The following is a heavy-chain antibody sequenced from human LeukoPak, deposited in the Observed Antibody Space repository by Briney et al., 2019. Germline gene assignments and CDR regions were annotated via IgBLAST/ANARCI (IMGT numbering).Heavy chain of an antibody. Sequence: RGESLKISCKGSGYSFTSYWIGWVRQMPGKGLEWMGIIYPGDSDTRYSPSFQGQVTISADKSISTAYLQWSSLKASDTAMYYCASRYFDSAGGPNAFDIWGQGTMVTVSS. V-gene: IGHV5-51*01. CDR2: IYPGDSDT. J-gene: IGHJ3*02. CDR1: GYSFTSYW. CDR3: ASRYFDSAGGPNAFDI. D-gene: IGHD3-9*01.